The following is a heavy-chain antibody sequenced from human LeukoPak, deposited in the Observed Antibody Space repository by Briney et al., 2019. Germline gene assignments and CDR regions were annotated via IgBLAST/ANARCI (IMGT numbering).Heavy chain of an antibody. CDR1: EFTFSSYA. Sequence: PGGSLRLSCAASEFTFSSYAMSWVRQAPGKGLEWVSTISGSGGTTYHSDSAKGRFTISRDNSKNTLYLQMNSLRAEDTAVYYCAKVYMVRGVITPFDYWGQGTLVTVSS. J-gene: IGHJ4*02. V-gene: IGHV3-23*01. CDR3: AKVYMVRGVITPFDY. CDR2: ISGSGGTT. D-gene: IGHD3-10*01.